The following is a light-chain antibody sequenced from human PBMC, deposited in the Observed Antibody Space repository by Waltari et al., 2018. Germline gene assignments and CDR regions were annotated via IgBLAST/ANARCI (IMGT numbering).Light chain of an antibody. J-gene: IGKJ2*01. CDR2: MAS. CDR1: QNVGTW. V-gene: IGKV1-5*03. CDR3: QQYSSFST. Sequence: DIQMTPSPSTLSASVGDRVTISCRASQNVGTWLAWYQQKPGKAPKLLIYMASSLESGVPSRFSGSGSGTEFTLTISSLQPDDFATYSCQQYSSFSTFGQGTKV.